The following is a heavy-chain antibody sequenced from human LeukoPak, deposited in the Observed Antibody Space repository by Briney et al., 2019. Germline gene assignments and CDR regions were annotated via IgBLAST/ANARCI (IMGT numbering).Heavy chain of an antibody. Sequence: ASVKVSCKASGYTFTSYDINWVRQATGQGLEWMGWMNPNSGNTGYAQKFQGRVTITRNTSISTAYMELSSLRSEDTAVYYCARVKEEKRYYDFWSGYYSGDTNWFDPWGQGTLVTVSS. CDR1: GYTFTSYD. J-gene: IGHJ5*02. CDR2: MNPNSGNT. V-gene: IGHV1-8*03. D-gene: IGHD3-3*01. CDR3: ARVKEEKRYYDFWSGYYSGDTNWFDP.